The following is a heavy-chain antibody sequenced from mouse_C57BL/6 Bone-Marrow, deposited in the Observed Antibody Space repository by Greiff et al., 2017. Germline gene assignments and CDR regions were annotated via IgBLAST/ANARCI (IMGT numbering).Heavy chain of an antibody. CDR1: GYTFTGYW. CDR2: ILPGSGST. Sequence: QVQLQQSGAELMKPGASVKLSCKATGYTFTGYWIEWVKQRPGHGLEWIGEILPGSGSTNYNEKFKGKATFTADTSSNTAYMQLSSLTTEDSAIYYCAREAYSNYPAYYYAMDDWGQGTSVTVSS. CDR3: AREAYSNYPAYYYAMDD. V-gene: IGHV1-9*01. D-gene: IGHD2-5*01. J-gene: IGHJ4*01.